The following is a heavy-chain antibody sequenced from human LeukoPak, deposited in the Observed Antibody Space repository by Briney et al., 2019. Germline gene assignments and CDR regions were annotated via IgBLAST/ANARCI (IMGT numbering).Heavy chain of an antibody. V-gene: IGHV4-34*01. CDR2: INHTGST. D-gene: IGHD1-7*01. Sequence: SEILSLTCAVYGDSSNIYYWSWIRQSPGKGLEWIAEINHTGSTDYNPSLKSRVTISVDTSKNQFSLKLASVTAADTAVYYCASGRELELPWQWGHGTLVTVSS. CDR1: GDSSNIYY. J-gene: IGHJ4*01. CDR3: ASGRELELPWQ.